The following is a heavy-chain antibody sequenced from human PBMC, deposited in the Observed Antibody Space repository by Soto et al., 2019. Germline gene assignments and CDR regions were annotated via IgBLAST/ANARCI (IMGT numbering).Heavy chain of an antibody. V-gene: IGHV4-59*01. CDR3: ARGRIHLWYPFDD. D-gene: IGHD5-18*01. CDR2: IYYSGST. CDR1: GGSISSYY. Sequence: QVQLQESGPGLVKPSETLSLTCTVSGGSISSYYWSWIRQPPGKGLEWIGYIYYSGSTNYNPSLKSRVTISVDTSKNQFSLKLSSVSAADTAVYYCARGRIHLWYPFDDWGQGTLVTVSS. J-gene: IGHJ4*02.